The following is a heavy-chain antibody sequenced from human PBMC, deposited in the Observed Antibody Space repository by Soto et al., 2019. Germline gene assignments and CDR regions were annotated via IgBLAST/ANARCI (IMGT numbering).Heavy chain of an antibody. D-gene: IGHD3-22*01. CDR2: ISGSGGST. J-gene: IGHJ4*02. CDR1: GFTFISYA. Sequence: PGGALRLSCAASGFTFISYAIIRVRHSPVKGLEWVSAISGSGGSTYYADSVKGRFTISRDNSKNTLYLQMNSLRAEDTAVYYCAKGYYYDSSGSWSLFYWGQGTLVTVSS. CDR3: AKGYYYDSSGSWSLFY. V-gene: IGHV3-23*01.